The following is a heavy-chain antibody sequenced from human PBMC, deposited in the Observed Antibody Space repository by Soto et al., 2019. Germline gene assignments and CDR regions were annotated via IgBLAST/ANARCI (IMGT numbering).Heavy chain of an antibody. V-gene: IGHV4-34*01. J-gene: IGHJ4*02. Sequence: QVQLQQWGAGLLKPSETLSLTCAVYGGSFSGYYWSWIRQPPGKGLEWIGEINHSGSTNYNPSLXRRVTISVDAXXSXFXXKLSPVTAADTAVYYCARGSRYDSSGYSTRQHLDYWGPGTLVTVSS. CDR1: GGSFSGYY. D-gene: IGHD3-22*01. CDR3: ARGSRYDSSGYSTRQHLDY. CDR2: INHSGST.